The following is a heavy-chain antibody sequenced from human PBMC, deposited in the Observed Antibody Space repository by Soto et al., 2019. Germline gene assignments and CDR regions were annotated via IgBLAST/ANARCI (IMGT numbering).Heavy chain of an antibody. CDR3: ARKSSSASWFDP. J-gene: IGHJ5*02. V-gene: IGHV1-18*01. CDR1: GYTFSNYD. CDR2: ISGYNGNT. Sequence: QLQLVQSGAEVKKPGASVQVSCKASGYTFSNYDITWVRQAPGQGLEWMGWISGYNGNTQYAQNLQGRVTMTTDPSTSTAYMDLRSLRSDDTAVYYCARKSSSASWFDPWGQGTLVTVSS. D-gene: IGHD2-2*01.